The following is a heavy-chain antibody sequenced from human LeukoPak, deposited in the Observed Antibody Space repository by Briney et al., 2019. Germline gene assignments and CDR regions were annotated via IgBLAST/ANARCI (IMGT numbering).Heavy chain of an antibody. CDR1: GFIFDDYA. D-gene: IGHD5-18*01. Sequence: TGGSLRLSCAASGFIFDDYAMHWVRQAPGKGLEWVSGISWNSGDIGYADSVKGRFTISRDNAKNSLYLQMKSLRTEDTALYYCVRVRGYSYGYFDYWGQGTLVTASS. J-gene: IGHJ4*02. CDR3: VRVRGYSYGYFDY. V-gene: IGHV3-9*01. CDR2: ISWNSGDI.